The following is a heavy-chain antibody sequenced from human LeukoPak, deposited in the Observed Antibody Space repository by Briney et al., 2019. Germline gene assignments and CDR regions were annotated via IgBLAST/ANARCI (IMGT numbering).Heavy chain of an antibody. CDR2: ISGRGGST. V-gene: IGHV3-23*01. CDR3: AKARGSGTYYRGVDY. J-gene: IGHJ4*02. D-gene: IGHD3-10*01. CDR1: GFTFSSNA. Sequence: GGSLRLSCAASGFTFSSNAMSWARQAPGKGLEWVSGISGRGGSTDYADSVKGRFTISRDNSKNTLYLQMDSLTADDTAVYYCAKARGSGTYYRGVDYWGQGTLVTVSS.